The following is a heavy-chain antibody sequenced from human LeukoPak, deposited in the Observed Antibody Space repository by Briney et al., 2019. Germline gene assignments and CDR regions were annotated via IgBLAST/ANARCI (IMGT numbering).Heavy chain of an antibody. Sequence: SETLSLTCAVYGGSFSGYYWSWLRQPPGKGLEGFGEINHSGSTNYNPSLKSRVNISVDTSKTQYSLKLSSVTAAATAVYYCARSPSLLWFGKLRAVDYWGQGTLVTVSS. J-gene: IGHJ4*02. CDR3: ARSPSLLWFGKLRAVDY. D-gene: IGHD3-10*01. CDR2: INHSGST. CDR1: GGSFSGYY. V-gene: IGHV4-34*01.